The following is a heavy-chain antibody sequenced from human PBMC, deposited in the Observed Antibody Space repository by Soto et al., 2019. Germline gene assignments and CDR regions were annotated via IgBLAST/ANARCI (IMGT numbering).Heavy chain of an antibody. Sequence: PGGSLRLSCAASGFTFSDVWMSWVRQAPGKGLEWVGRIKRKADGGATDFAAPVKGRLSISGDDSKNTLYLQMNNLKTEDTAIYFCTIDNMFGATSPQFHHWRQGTLVTVSS. CDR1: GFTFSDVW. D-gene: IGHD3-3*01. V-gene: IGHV3-15*01. J-gene: IGHJ1*01. CDR2: IKRKADGGAT. CDR3: TIDNMFGATSPQFHH.